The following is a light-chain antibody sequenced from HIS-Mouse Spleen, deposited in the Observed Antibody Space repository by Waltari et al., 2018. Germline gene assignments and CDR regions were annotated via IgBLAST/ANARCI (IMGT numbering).Light chain of an antibody. CDR3: YSTDSSGNHRV. Sequence: SYELTQPPSVSVSPGQTARITCSGDALPKKYAYWYQQKSGQAPVLVIYEDSKRPSGIPMGVSGSSSGTMATLTISGAQVEDEADYYCYSTDSSGNHRVFGGGTKLTVL. CDR2: EDS. V-gene: IGLV3-10*01. CDR1: ALPKKY. J-gene: IGLJ2*01.